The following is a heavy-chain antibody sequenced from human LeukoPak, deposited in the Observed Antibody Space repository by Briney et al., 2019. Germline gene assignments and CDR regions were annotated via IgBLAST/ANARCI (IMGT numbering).Heavy chain of an antibody. Sequence: EGSLRLSCAASGFSFSSYWMHWVRHAPGKGLVWVSRINSDGNTTTYADSVKGRFSISRDNAKNSLSLQMNSLRVEDTAVYYCARDGPAMVPLDYWGQGTLVTVSS. D-gene: IGHD5-18*01. CDR3: ARDGPAMVPLDY. CDR2: INSDGNTT. V-gene: IGHV3-74*03. J-gene: IGHJ4*02. CDR1: GFSFSSYW.